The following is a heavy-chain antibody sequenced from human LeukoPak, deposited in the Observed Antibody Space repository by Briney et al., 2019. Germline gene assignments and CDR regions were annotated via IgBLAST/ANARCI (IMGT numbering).Heavy chain of an antibody. Sequence: GGSLRLSCAASGFTFSSYSMNWVRQAPGKGLEWVSSISSSSSYIYYADSVKGRSTISRDNAKNSLYLQMNSLRAEDTAVYYCARVPKITMIVVGYFDYWGQGTLVTVSS. CDR1: GFTFSSYS. CDR2: ISSSSSYI. V-gene: IGHV3-21*01. CDR3: ARVPKITMIVVGYFDY. J-gene: IGHJ4*02. D-gene: IGHD3-22*01.